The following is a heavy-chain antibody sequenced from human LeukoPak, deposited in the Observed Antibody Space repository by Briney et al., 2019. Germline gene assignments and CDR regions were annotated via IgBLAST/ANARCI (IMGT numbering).Heavy chain of an antibody. CDR3: AKVGCSNTSCYFPNYYYYYGMDV. CDR2: ISGSGGST. CDR1: GFTFSSYA. V-gene: IGHV3-23*01. J-gene: IGHJ6*02. D-gene: IGHD2-2*01. Sequence: GSLRLSCAASGFTFSSYAMSWVRQAPGKGLEWVSTISGSGGSTYYADSVKGRFTISRDNSKNTLYLQMNSLRAEDTAVYYCAKVGCSNTSCYFPNYYYYYGMDVWGQGTTVTVSS.